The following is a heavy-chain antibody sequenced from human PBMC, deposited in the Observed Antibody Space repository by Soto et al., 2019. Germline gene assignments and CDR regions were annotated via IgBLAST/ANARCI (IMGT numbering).Heavy chain of an antibody. CDR1: GFTFSSYS. D-gene: IGHD2-15*01. J-gene: IGHJ4*02. CDR2: ISSSSSYI. V-gene: IGHV3-21*01. CDR3: AREDGVVVVAATSTVQFDY. Sequence: GGSLRLSCAASGFTFSSYSMNWVRQAPGKGLEWVSSISSSSSYIYYADSVKGRFTISRDNAKNSLYLQMNSLRAEDTAVYYCAREDGVVVVAATSTVQFDYWGQGTLVTVSS.